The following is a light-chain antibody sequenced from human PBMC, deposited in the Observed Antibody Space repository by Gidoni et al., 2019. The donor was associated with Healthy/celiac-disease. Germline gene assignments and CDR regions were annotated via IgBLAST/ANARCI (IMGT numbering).Light chain of an antibody. J-gene: IGKJ3*01. CDR3: QQRSNWPPIFT. V-gene: IGKV3-11*01. CDR1: QGVSSY. Sequence: EIVLTQSPATLSLSPGERATLSCRASQGVSSYLAWYQQKPGQAPRLLIYDASNRATGIPARFSGSGSGTDFTLTISSLEPEDFAVYYCQQRSNWPPIFTFXPXTKVDIK. CDR2: DAS.